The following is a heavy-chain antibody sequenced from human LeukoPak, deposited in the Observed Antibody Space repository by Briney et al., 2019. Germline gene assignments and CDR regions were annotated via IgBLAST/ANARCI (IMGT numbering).Heavy chain of an antibody. V-gene: IGHV3-30*03. J-gene: IGHJ4*02. CDR3: ARAFMSYSSGYYPDN. Sequence: GGSLRLSCAASGFAFGNYGIHWVRQAPGKGLEWVAVTSYDGSNKYYADSVKGRFTISRDNSKNTLYLQMNSLRAEDTAVYYCARAFMSYSSGYYPDNWGQGTLVTVSS. CDR2: TSYDGSNK. D-gene: IGHD6-19*01. CDR1: GFAFGNYG.